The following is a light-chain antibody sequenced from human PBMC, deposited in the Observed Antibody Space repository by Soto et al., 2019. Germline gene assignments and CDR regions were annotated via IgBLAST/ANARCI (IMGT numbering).Light chain of an antibody. CDR1: QSVLYSSNNKNY. CDR3: QQYYSTPLT. J-gene: IGKJ3*01. V-gene: IGKV4-1*01. CDR2: WAS. Sequence: DIVMTQSPDSLAVSLGERATINCKSSQSVLYSSNNKNYLAWYQQQPGQPPKLRIYWASTRESGVPDRFSGSGSGTDFTLTISSLQAEDVAVYYCQQYYSTPLTFGPGTKVDIK.